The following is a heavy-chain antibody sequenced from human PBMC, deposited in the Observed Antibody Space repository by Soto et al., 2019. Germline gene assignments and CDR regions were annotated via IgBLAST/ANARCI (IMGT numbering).Heavy chain of an antibody. CDR2: ISYDGSNK. Sequence: PGGSLRLSCAASGFTFSSYGMHWVRQAPCKGLEWVAVISYDGSNKYYADSVKGRFTISRDNSKNTLYLQMNSLRAEDTAVHYCANPGALDYWRQGTLVTVSS. D-gene: IGHD1-26*01. CDR1: GFTFSSYG. J-gene: IGHJ4*02. V-gene: IGHV3-30*18. CDR3: ANPGALDY.